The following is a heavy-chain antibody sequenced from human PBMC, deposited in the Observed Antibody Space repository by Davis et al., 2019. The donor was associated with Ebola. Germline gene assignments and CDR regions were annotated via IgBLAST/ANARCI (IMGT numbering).Heavy chain of an antibody. Sequence: SETLSLTCAVYGGSFSGYYWSWIRQPPGKGLEWIGEINHSGSTNYNPSLKSRVTISVDTSKNQFSLKLSSVTAADTAVYYCARGRGVVVPAGPPYYYYYMDVWGKGTTVTVSS. V-gene: IGHV4-34*01. CDR1: GGSFSGYY. CDR3: ARGRGVVVPAGPPYYYYYMDV. J-gene: IGHJ6*03. CDR2: INHSGST. D-gene: IGHD2-2*01.